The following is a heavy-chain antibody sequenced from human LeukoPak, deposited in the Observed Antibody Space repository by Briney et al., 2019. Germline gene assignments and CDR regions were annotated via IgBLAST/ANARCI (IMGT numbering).Heavy chain of an antibody. J-gene: IGHJ4*02. CDR2: IEEDGSAK. Sequence: RGSPRLSSVGPLFTFCGYMVNWVRQAPRGGLEWGAKIEEDGSAKYYMDSVKGRFSIYRDNAKNSLYLQMYSLRAEDTAMYYCARAGQLNYWGQGTLVTVSS. V-gene: IGHV3-7*05. CDR3: ARAGQLNY. CDR1: LFTFCGYM. D-gene: IGHD6-13*01.